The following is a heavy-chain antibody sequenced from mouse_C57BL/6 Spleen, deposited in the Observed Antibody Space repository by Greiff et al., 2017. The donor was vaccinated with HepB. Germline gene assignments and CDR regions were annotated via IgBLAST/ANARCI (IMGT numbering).Heavy chain of an antibody. D-gene: IGHD2-4*01. CDR1: GYTFTSYW. CDR3: ARSYDYDEEYYFDY. V-gene: IGHV1-55*01. Sequence: QVQLKQPGAELVKPGASVKMSCKASGYTFTSYWITWVKQRPGQGLEWIGDIYPGSGSTNYNEKFKSKATLTVDTSSSTAYMQLSSLTSEDSAVYYCARSYDYDEEYYFDYWGQGTTLTVSS. CDR2: IYPGSGST. J-gene: IGHJ2*01.